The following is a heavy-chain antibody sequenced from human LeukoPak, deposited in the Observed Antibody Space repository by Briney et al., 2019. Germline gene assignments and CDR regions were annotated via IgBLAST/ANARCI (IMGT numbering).Heavy chain of an antibody. J-gene: IGHJ5*02. Sequence: SVKVSCKASGGTFSSYAISWVRQAPGQGLEWMGRIIPILGIANYAQKFQGRVTITADKSTSTAYMELSSLRSEDTAVYYCATYSSGSDWFDPWGQGTLVTVSS. CDR1: GGTFSSYA. CDR2: IIPILGIA. CDR3: ATYSSGSDWFDP. D-gene: IGHD6-19*01. V-gene: IGHV1-69*04.